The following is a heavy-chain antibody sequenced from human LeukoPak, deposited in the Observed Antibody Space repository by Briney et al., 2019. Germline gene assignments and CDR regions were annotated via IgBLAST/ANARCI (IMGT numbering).Heavy chain of an antibody. CDR3: AKDWGYYYDSSGYFGY. Sequence: GGSLRLSCAASGFTFSSCAMSWVRQAPGKGLEWVSAISGSGGSTYYADSVKGRFTISRDNSKNTLYLQMNSLRAEDTAVYYCAKDWGYYYDSSGYFGYWGQGTLVTVSS. CDR1: GFTFSSCA. D-gene: IGHD3-22*01. CDR2: ISGSGGST. J-gene: IGHJ4*02. V-gene: IGHV3-23*01.